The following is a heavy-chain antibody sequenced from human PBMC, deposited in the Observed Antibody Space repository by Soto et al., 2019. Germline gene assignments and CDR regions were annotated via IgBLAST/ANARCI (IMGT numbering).Heavy chain of an antibody. J-gene: IGHJ4*02. CDR3: AKAGGAHKSPLDY. CDR1: GVTFGNYG. V-gene: IGHV3-30*18. CDR2: ISYDGGDR. D-gene: IGHD3-16*01. Sequence: GGSLRLSCAGSGVTFGNYGMHWLRQAPGKGLEWLTVISYDGGDRYYADSVKGRFAISRDNSKKTLYLQMNSLRVEDSAVYYCAKAGGAHKSPLDYWVQGIQVTVSS.